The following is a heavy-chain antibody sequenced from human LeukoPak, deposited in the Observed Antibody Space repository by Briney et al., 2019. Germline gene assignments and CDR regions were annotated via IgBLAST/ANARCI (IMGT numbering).Heavy chain of an antibody. Sequence: PSETLSLTCTVSGYSISSGYYWGWIRQPPGKGLEWIGSIYYSGSTYYNPSLKSRVTFSVDTSKNQFSLKLSSVTAADTAVYHCAREQIETPFDYWGQGTLVTVSS. V-gene: IGHV4-38-2*02. J-gene: IGHJ4*02. CDR1: GYSISSGYY. CDR2: IYYSGST. D-gene: IGHD5-24*01. CDR3: AREQIETPFDY.